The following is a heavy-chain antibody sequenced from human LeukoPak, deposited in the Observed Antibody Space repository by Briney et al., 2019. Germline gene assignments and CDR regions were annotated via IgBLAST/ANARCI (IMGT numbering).Heavy chain of an antibody. D-gene: IGHD6-13*01. V-gene: IGHV3-30-3*01. CDR1: GFTFSSYA. Sequence: GGSLRLSCAASGFTFSSYALHWVCQAPGKGLEWVAVISFDGSDKYYADSVKGRFTISRDNSKNTLYLQMNSLRAEDTAVYYCAKDISSSWYYYYYGMDVWGQGTTVTVSS. CDR2: ISFDGSDK. J-gene: IGHJ6*02. CDR3: AKDISSSWYYYYYGMDV.